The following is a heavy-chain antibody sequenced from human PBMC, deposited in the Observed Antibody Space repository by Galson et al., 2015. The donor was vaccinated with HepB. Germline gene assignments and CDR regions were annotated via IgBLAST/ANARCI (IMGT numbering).Heavy chain of an antibody. CDR1: GFTFSNYA. CDR2: ISDDGNNK. CDR3: ARELWVADTYYYYYGMDV. J-gene: IGHJ6*02. V-gene: IGHV3-30-3*01. D-gene: IGHD2-21*01. Sequence: SLRLSCAASGFTFSNYAMHWVRQAPGKGLEWVAVISDDGNNKYFADSVRGRFTISRDNSKNTLFLQMDSVGAEDTAVYSCARELWVADTYYYYYGMDVWGQGTTVTVSS.